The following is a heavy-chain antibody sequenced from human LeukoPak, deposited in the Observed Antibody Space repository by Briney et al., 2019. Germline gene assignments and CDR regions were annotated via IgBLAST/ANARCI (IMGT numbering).Heavy chain of an antibody. J-gene: IGHJ4*02. Sequence: SETLSLTCTVSGGSISSNRHYWAWIRQPPGKGLERIGNIYYRGSIAYNPSLRSRVTMSIDTSKNQFSLRLSSVTAADTAVFYCARLSNTGSFDFDNWGQGTLVTVSS. V-gene: IGHV4-39*01. D-gene: IGHD1-26*01. CDR3: ARLSNTGSFDFDN. CDR2: IYYRGSI. CDR1: GGSISSNRHY.